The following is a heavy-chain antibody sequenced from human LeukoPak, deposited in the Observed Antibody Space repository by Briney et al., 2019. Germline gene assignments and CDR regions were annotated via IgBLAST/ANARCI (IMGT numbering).Heavy chain of an antibody. CDR3: ARGINSAFDI. J-gene: IGHJ3*02. CDR1: GDSFSSYGVA. Sequence: SQTLSLTCVISGDSFSSYGVAWNWIRQSPSRGLEWLGRTFYTSKLYIDYAASVKSRITINPDTSKNQFSLHLNSVTPDDTAVYYCARGINSAFDIWDQGTLVTVSS. V-gene: IGHV6-1*01. CDR2: TFYTSKLYI. D-gene: IGHD2-15*01.